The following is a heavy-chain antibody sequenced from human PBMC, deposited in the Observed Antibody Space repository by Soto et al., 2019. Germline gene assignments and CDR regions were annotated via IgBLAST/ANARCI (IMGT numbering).Heavy chain of an antibody. J-gene: IGHJ6*04. CDR1: GYTFTSYG. CDR2: INAYNGNT. CDR3: ARVGYCSSTSCYGDYYYYYGMDV. Sequence: ASVKVSCKASGYTFTSYGISWVRQAPGQGLEWMGWINAYNGNTNYAQKLQGRVTMTTDTSTSTAYMELRSLRSDDTAVYYCARVGYCSSTSCYGDYYYYYGMDVWGKGTTVTVAS. D-gene: IGHD2-2*01. V-gene: IGHV1-18*01.